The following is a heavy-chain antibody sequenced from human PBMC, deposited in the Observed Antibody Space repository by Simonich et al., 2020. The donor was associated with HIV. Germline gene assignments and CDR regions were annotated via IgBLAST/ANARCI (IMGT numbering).Heavy chain of an antibody. V-gene: IGHV4-34*01. J-gene: IGHJ4*02. Sequence: QVQLQQWGAGLLKPSETLSLTCAFYGGSFRVYYWSWIRQPPGKGLEWIGEINHSGNSNYKSSLNSRATISVDKSKNQFSLKLSSVTAADTAIYYCARRDRELILYFDYWGQGNLVTVSS. CDR1: GGSFRVYY. D-gene: IGHD3-3*01. CDR3: ARRDRELILYFDY. CDR2: INHSGNS.